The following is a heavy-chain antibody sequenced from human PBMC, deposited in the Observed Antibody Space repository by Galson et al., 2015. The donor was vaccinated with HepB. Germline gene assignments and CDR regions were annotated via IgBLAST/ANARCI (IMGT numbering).Heavy chain of an antibody. CDR3: AKFFGTGYCSSTSCYPLRYFDY. J-gene: IGHJ4*02. D-gene: IGHD2-2*01. CDR2: ISGSGGST. Sequence: SLRLSCAASGFTFSSYAMSWVRQAPGKGLEWVSAISGSGGSTYYADSVKGRFTISRDNSKNTLYLQMNSLRAEDTAVYYCAKFFGTGYCSSTSCYPLRYFDYWGQGTLVTVSS. CDR1: GFTFSSYA. V-gene: IGHV3-23*01.